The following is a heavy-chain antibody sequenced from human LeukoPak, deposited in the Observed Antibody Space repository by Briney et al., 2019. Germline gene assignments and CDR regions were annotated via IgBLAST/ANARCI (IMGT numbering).Heavy chain of an antibody. CDR2: ITSSGSAM. Sequence: GGSLRLSCAASGFTFCNYDMNWVRRAPGKGLEWVSYITSSGSAMYYADSVKGRFTISRDNAKNSLYLQMDSLRAEDTAVYYCARGGLLVFDYWGQGTLVTASS. V-gene: IGHV3-48*03. CDR1: GFTFCNYD. J-gene: IGHJ4*02. CDR3: ARGGLLVFDY.